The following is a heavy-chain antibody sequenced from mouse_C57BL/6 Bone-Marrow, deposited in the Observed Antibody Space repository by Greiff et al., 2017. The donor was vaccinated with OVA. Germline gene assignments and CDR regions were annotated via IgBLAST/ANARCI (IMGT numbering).Heavy chain of an antibody. CDR2: IYPGGGYT. V-gene: IGHV1-63*01. D-gene: IGHD1-1*01. CDR3: ARLGLLYYFDY. Sequence: VKLVESGAELVRPGTSVKMSCKASGYTFTNYWIGWAKQRPGHGLEWIGDIYPGGGYTNYNEKFKGKATLTADKSSSTAYMQFSSLTSEDSAIYYCARLGLLYYFDYWGQGTTLTVSS. CDR1: GYTFTNYW. J-gene: IGHJ2*01.